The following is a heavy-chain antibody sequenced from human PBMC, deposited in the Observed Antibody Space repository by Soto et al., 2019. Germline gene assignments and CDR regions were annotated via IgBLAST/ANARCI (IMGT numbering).Heavy chain of an antibody. V-gene: IGHV3-21*01. CDR2: ISSSSSYI. D-gene: IGHD1-20*01. Sequence: EVQLVESGGGLVKPGGSLRLSCAASGFTFSSYSMNWVRQAPGKGLEWVSSISSSSSYIYYADSVKGRFTISRDNAKNSLYLQMNSLRAEDTAVYYCVRAHATFREPYNWNYYYYGMDVWGQGTTVTVSS. CDR1: GFTFSSYS. J-gene: IGHJ6*02. CDR3: VRAHATFREPYNWNYYYYGMDV.